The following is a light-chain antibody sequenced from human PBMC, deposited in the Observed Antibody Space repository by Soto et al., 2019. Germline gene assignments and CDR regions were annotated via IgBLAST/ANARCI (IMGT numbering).Light chain of an antibody. CDR3: QQVNSYTIT. CDR2: IAS. Sequence: IQLTPSPSFLSASLGDRVPITFRASQGIRSYLAWYQKKPGRDPKILMYIASTLQTGVPSRFSGSGSGTEFNLTITRLQTEDFATYYCQQVNSYTITFGQGTRLEIK. V-gene: IGKV1-9*01. CDR1: QGIRSY. J-gene: IGKJ5*01.